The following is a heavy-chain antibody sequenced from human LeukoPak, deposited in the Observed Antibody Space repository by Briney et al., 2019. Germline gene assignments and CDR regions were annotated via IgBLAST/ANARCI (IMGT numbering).Heavy chain of an antibody. J-gene: IGHJ4*02. CDR3: AKDRGYLDFDY. Sequence: GGSLRLSCAASGFTFSSYGMHWVRQAPGKGLEWVAVISYDGSNKYYADSVKGRFTISRDNSKNTLYLQMNSLRAEDTAVYYCAKDRGYLDFDYWGQGTLVTVS. D-gene: IGHD1-1*01. V-gene: IGHV3-30*18. CDR1: GFTFSSYG. CDR2: ISYDGSNK.